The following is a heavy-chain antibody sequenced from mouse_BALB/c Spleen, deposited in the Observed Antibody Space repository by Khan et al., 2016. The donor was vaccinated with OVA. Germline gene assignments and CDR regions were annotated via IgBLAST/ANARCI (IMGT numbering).Heavy chain of an antibody. CDR1: GFNIKDYY. D-gene: IGHD2-1*01. CDR2: IDPENGDT. CDR3: NGVNYEDFDY. Sequence: VQLKESGAELVRSGASVKLSCTASGFNIKDYYMHWVKQRPEQGLEWIGWIDPENGDTEYAPKFQGKATMTADTSSNTAYLQLSSLTAEDTVVYYSNGVNYEDFDYRGQGNTLPVSS. J-gene: IGHJ2*01. V-gene: IGHV14-4*02.